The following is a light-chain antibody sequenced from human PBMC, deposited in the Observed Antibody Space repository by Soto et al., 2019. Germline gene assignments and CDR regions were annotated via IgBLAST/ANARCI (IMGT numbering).Light chain of an antibody. Sequence: QSALTQPRSVSGSPGQSVSISCTGTTSDVGSYNYVSWYQQHPGKAPRLMIYDVRKWPSGVPDRFSGSKSGNTASLTISGLRAEDEADYYCCSYAGSYVWVFGGGTKLTVL. CDR1: TSDVGSYNY. V-gene: IGLV2-11*01. J-gene: IGLJ3*02. CDR2: DVR. CDR3: CSYAGSYVWV.